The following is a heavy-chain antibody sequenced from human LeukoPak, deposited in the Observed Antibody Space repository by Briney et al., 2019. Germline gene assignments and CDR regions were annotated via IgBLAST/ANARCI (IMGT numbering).Heavy chain of an antibody. CDR1: GGSISSGSYY. CDR2: IYTSGST. Sequence: SQTLSLTCTVSGGSISSGSYYWSWIRQPAGKGLEWIGRIYTSGSTNYNPSLKSRVTISVDTSKNQFSLKLSSVTAADTAVYYCARVVPGTGFFYWGQGTLVTVSS. CDR3: ARVVPGTGFFY. V-gene: IGHV4-61*02. J-gene: IGHJ4*02. D-gene: IGHD2-8*02.